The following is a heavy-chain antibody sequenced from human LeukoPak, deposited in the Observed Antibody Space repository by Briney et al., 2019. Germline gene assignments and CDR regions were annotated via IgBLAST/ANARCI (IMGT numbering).Heavy chain of an antibody. CDR3: ARGGATVQSYYFDY. D-gene: IGHD1-1*01. CDR1: GGSFSSYY. Sequence: SEILSLTCAVYGGSFSSYYWSWIRRPPGKGLEWIGYIYYSGSTNYNPSLKSRVTISVDTSKNQFSLKLSSVTAADTAVYYCARGGATVQSYYFDYWGQGTLVTVSS. CDR2: IYYSGST. V-gene: IGHV4-59*01. J-gene: IGHJ4*02.